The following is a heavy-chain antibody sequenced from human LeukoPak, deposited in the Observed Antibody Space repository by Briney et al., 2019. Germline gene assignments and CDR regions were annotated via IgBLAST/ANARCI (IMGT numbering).Heavy chain of an antibody. D-gene: IGHD6-13*01. CDR2: IIPIFGTA. J-gene: IGHJ6*03. CDR3: ASAAAGLDYYYYYMDV. CDR1: GGTFSSYA. V-gene: IGHV1-69*06. Sequence: GASVKVSCKASGGTFSSYAISWVRQAPGQGLEWMGGIIPIFGTANYAQKFQGRVTITADKSTSTAYMELSSLRSEDTAVYYCASAAAGLDYYYYYMDVWGKGTTVTVSS.